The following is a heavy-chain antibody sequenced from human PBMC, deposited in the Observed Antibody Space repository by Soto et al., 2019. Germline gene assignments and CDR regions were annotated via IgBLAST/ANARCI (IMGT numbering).Heavy chain of an antibody. Sequence: PGESLKISCKGSGYSFTSYWIGWVRQMPGKGLEWMGIIYPGDSDTRYSPSFQGQVTISADKSISTAYLQWNSLKASDTAMYYYSRRRRSRRNYYGMDVWGQGTTVTVSS. J-gene: IGHJ6*02. CDR2: IYPGDSDT. CDR1: GYSFTSYW. D-gene: IGHD1-26*01. CDR3: SRRRRSRRNYYGMDV. V-gene: IGHV5-51*01.